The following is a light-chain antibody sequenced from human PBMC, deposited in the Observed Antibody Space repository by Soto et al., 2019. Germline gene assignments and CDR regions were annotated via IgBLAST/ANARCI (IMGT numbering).Light chain of an antibody. CDR2: GGT. CDR1: STNIGAGYG. V-gene: IGLV1-40*01. J-gene: IGLJ1*01. CDR3: QSYDSTRSPSNG. Sequence: QSALTQPPSVSGAPGQRGSISCTGSSTNIGAGYGVHWYQQRPGTAPNLLIVGGTIRPAGVPDRFSASTSGTSASLATTGVEAEDEGDYFWQSYDSTRSPSNGFGTGTEVTVL.